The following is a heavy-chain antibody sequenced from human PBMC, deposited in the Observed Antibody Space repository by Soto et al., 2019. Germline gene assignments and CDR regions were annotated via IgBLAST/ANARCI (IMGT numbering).Heavy chain of an antibody. D-gene: IGHD2-21*01. CDR3: ATVSCGGDCYLNTPVYYYYYMDV. CDR1: GYTLTELS. CDR2: FDPEDGET. V-gene: IGHV1-24*01. Sequence: ASVKVSCKVSGYTLTELSIHWVRQAPGKGLERMGVFDPEDGETIYAQKFQGRVTMTEDTSTDTAYMELSSLRSEDTAVYYCATVSCGGDCYLNTPVYYYYYMDVWGKGTTVTVSS. J-gene: IGHJ6*03.